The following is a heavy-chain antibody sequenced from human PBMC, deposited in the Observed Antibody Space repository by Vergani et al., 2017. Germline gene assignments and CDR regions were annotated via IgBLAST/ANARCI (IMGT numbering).Heavy chain of an antibody. V-gene: IGHV1-69*13. Sequence: QVQLVQSGAEVKKPGASVKVSCKASGGTFSSYAISWVRQAPGQGLEWLGGIIPIFGTANYAQKFQGRVTITADESTSTAYMELSSLRSEDTAVYYCARGTLGISSSPFDIWGQGTMVTVSS. D-gene: IGHD7-27*01. CDR2: IIPIFGTA. CDR3: ARGTLGISSSPFDI. J-gene: IGHJ3*02. CDR1: GGTFSSYA.